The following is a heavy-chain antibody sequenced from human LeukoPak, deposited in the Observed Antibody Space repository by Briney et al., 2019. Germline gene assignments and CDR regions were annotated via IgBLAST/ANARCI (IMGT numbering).Heavy chain of an antibody. Sequence: SGGSLRLSCAGSGFTFSSYAINWVRQAPGKGLEWVSAISGSGGSTYYADSVKGRFTISRDNSKNTLYLQMNSLRAEDTAVYYCAKDRAAAGTHSFDYWGQGTLVTVSS. CDR2: ISGSGGST. V-gene: IGHV3-23*01. CDR1: GFTFSSYA. CDR3: AKDRAAAGTHSFDY. D-gene: IGHD6-13*01. J-gene: IGHJ4*02.